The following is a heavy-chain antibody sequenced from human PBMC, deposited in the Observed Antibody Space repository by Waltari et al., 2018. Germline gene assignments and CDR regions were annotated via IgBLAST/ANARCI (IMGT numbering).Heavy chain of an antibody. D-gene: IGHD6-19*01. V-gene: IGHV1-8*02. CDR1: GYTFTSYD. CDR2: MNPNSGKK. Sequence: QVQLVQSGAEVKKLGASVKVSCKASGYTFTSYDINWVRQATGQGLEWMGWMNPNSGKKGDAKKDQGRVTMTRNNSRSTAYMELSRLRSEDTAVYYCASSVGMGQWLVRDHYYYGMDVWGQGTTVTVSS. J-gene: IGHJ6*02. CDR3: ASSVGMGQWLVRDHYYYGMDV.